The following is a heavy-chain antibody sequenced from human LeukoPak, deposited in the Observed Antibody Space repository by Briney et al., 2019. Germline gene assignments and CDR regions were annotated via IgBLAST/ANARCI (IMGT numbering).Heavy chain of an antibody. V-gene: IGHV3-30*18. J-gene: IGHJ6*02. CDR1: GFTLSSYV. CDR3: AKDGQPGYVMDV. Sequence: PGGSLRLTCAASGFTLSSYVMHWVRQAPGRGLEWVAVISYDGSNRYYADSVKGRFTISRDNAKNTLYLQMNSLRAEDTAVYYCAKDGQPGYVMDVWGQGTTVTVSS. CDR2: ISYDGSNR.